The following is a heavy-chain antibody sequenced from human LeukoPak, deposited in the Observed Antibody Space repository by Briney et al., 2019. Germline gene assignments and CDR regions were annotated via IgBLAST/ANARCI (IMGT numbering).Heavy chain of an antibody. D-gene: IGHD4-17*01. Sequence: PGGSLRLSCAASGFTFSSYAMSWVRQAPGKGLEWVSAISGSGGSTYYADSVKGRFTISRDNSKNTLYLQMNSLRAEDTAVYYCAKPMEYADYVTDYYYYGMDVWGKGTTVTVSS. CDR3: AKPMEYADYVTDYYYYGMDV. J-gene: IGHJ6*04. CDR1: GFTFSSYA. V-gene: IGHV3-23*01. CDR2: ISGSGGST.